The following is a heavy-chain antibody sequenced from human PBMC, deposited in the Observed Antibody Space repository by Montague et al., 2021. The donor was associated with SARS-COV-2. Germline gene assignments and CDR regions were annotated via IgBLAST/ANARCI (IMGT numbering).Heavy chain of an antibody. CDR1: GFTFSDYY. D-gene: IGHD7-27*01. V-gene: IGHV3-11*01. Sequence: SLRLSCAASGFTFSDYYMAWIRQAPGEGLEWIADINKGGYGTHYADSLRGRFTISRDNAKNSLYLQMNSLRGEDTAVYFCAREIYTGASYYYWGQGALVTVSS. CDR3: AREIYTGASYYY. CDR2: INKGGYGT. J-gene: IGHJ4*02.